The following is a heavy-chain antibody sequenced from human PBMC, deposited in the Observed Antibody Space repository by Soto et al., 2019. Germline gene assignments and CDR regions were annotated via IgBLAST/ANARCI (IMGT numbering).Heavy chain of an antibody. V-gene: IGHV3-7*01. CDR3: ARRYSSSWSGFDP. CDR2: IKQDGGEK. J-gene: IGHJ5*02. Sequence: GGSLRLSCAASGFTFSSYGMHWVRQAPGKGLEWVANIKQDGGEKYYVDSVKGRFTISRDNAKNSLYLQMNSLRVEDTALYYCARRYSSSWSGFDPWGQGTLVTVSS. CDR1: GFTFSSYG. D-gene: IGHD6-13*01.